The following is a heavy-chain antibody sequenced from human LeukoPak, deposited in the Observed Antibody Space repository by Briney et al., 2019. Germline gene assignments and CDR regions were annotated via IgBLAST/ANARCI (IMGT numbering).Heavy chain of an antibody. V-gene: IGHV3-21*01. CDR3: ARAQMYNWNDEGLDAFDI. D-gene: IGHD1-1*01. CDR1: GFTFSSYS. CDR2: ISSSSSYI. J-gene: IGHJ3*02. Sequence: PGGSLRLSCAASGFTFSSYSMNWVRQAPGKGLEWVSSISSSSSYIYYADSVKGRFTISRDNAKNSLYLQMNSLRAEDTAVYYCARAQMYNWNDEGLDAFDIWGQGTMVTVSS.